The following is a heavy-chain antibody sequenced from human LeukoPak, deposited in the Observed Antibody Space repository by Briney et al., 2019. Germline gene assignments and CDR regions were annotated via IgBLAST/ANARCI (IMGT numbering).Heavy chain of an antibody. CDR2: IYYSGST. Sequence: SETLSLTCTVSGGSISSYYLSWIRQPPGQGLEWIGYIYYSGSTNYNPSLKSRVTISVDTSKNQFSLKLSSVTAADTAVYYCTRDHHCSSTSCYSNYYYGMDVWGQGTTVTVSS. J-gene: IGHJ6*02. V-gene: IGHV4-59*01. CDR3: TRDHHCSSTSCYSNYYYGMDV. CDR1: GGSISSYY. D-gene: IGHD2-2*01.